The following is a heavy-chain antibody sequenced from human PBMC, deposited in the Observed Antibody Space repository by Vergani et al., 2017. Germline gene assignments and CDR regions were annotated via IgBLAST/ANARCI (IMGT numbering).Heavy chain of an antibody. CDR3: ARDWIVVVPAAMGYYYGMDV. V-gene: IGHV4-34*01. Sequence: QVQLQQWGAGLLKPSETLSLTCAVYGGSFSGYYWSWIRQPPGKGLEWIGEINHSGSTNYNPSLKSRVTISVDTSKNQFSLKLSSVTAADTAVYYCARDWIVVVPAAMGYYYGMDVWGQGTTVTVSS. J-gene: IGHJ6*02. CDR2: INHSGST. CDR1: GGSFSGYY. D-gene: IGHD2-2*01.